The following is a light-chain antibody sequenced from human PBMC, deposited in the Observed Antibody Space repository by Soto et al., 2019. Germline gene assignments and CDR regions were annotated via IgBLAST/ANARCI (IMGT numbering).Light chain of an antibody. CDR1: ASNIGASYD. CDR3: AAWDDSLSGHVV. V-gene: IGLV1-40*01. CDR2: GNF. J-gene: IGLJ2*01. Sequence: QSVLTQPPSVSGAPGQRVTISCAGSASNIGASYDVHWYQQVPGTAPKLLIYGNFNRPSGVPDRFSGSKSGTSASLAITGLQAEDEADYYCAAWDDSLSGHVVFGGGTKLTVL.